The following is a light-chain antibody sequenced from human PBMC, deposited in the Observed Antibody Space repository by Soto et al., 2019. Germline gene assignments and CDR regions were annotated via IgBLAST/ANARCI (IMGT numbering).Light chain of an antibody. J-gene: IGLJ2*01. CDR2: DVF. CDR3: AAWDDSLNGVV. CDR1: SSDVGGYDY. V-gene: IGLV2-14*03. Sequence: QSALTQPASVSGSPGQSITISCTGTSSDVGGYDYVSWYQQRPGKAPKLLIYDVFNRPSGVSNRFSGSRSDNTASLTISGLQAEDEADYYCAAWDDSLNGVVFGGGTKVTVL.